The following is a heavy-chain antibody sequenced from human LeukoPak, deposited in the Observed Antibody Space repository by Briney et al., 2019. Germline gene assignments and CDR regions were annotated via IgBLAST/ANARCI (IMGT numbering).Heavy chain of an antibody. CDR3: AKDASRILRYFDWLLDY. J-gene: IGHJ4*02. CDR2: ISGSGGST. V-gene: IGHV3-23*01. Sequence: GGSLRLSCAASGFTFSGYAMSWVRQAPGKGLEWVSAISGSGGSTYYADSVKGRFTISRDNSKNTLYLQMNSLRAEDTAVYYCAKDASRILRYFDWLLDYWGQGTLVTVSS. CDR1: GFTFSGYA. D-gene: IGHD3-9*01.